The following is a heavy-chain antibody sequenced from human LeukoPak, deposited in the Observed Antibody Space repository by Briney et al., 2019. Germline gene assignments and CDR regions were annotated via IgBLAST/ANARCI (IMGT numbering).Heavy chain of an antibody. J-gene: IGHJ4*02. CDR2: IYPNSGGT. D-gene: IGHD3-22*01. CDR1: GYTFTGYY. V-gene: IGHV1-2*02. Sequence: GASVKVSCKASGYTFTGYYMHWVRQAPGQGLEWMGWIYPNSGGTNYAQKFQGRVTMTRDTSISTAYMELSRLRSDDTAVYYCARSLDYYDSSGYYYWGQGTLVTVSS. CDR3: ARSLDYYDSSGYYY.